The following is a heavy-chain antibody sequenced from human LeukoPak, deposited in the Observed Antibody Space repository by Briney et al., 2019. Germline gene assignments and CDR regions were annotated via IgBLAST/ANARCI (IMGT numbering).Heavy chain of an antibody. V-gene: IGHV4-39*07. CDR3: ARAYYFYYYMDV. CDR1: GGSISSNNYY. Sequence: SETLSLTCTVSGGSISSNNYYWGWIRQPPGKGLEWIGSVFYGGSTYTYYNPSLKSQLTISLDTSKNQFSLRVSSVTAADTAVYYCARAYYFYYYMDVWGKGTTVTVPS. J-gene: IGHJ6*03. CDR2: VFYGGSTYT.